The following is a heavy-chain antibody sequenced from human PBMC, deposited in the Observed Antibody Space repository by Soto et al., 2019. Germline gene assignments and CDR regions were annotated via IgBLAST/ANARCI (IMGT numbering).Heavy chain of an antibody. Sequence: SETLSLTCSVSGGSISGYYWSWIRQAPGKGLEWIGYVYDTGSTSYNPSLQSRVTISVDTSKKQFSLSLRLVTAADTAVYFCARGLRRQLLNWFDPWGQGTLVTVSS. CDR2: VYDTGST. V-gene: IGHV4-59*01. CDR3: ARGLRRQLLNWFDP. D-gene: IGHD2-2*01. J-gene: IGHJ5*02. CDR1: GGSISGYY.